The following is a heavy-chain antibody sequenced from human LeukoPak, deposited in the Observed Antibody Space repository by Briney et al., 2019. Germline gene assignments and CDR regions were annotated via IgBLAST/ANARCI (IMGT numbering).Heavy chain of an antibody. D-gene: IGHD3-22*01. CDR2: ISGDGGST. CDR3: AKDISSGYYYALGDY. CDR1: GFTFDDYT. V-gene: IGHV3-43*02. Sequence: GGSLRLSCAASGFTFDDYTMHWVRQAPGKGLEWVSLISGDGGSTYYADSVKGRFTISRDNSKNSLYLQMNSLRTEDTALYYCAKDISSGYYYALGDYWGQGTLVTVSS. J-gene: IGHJ4*02.